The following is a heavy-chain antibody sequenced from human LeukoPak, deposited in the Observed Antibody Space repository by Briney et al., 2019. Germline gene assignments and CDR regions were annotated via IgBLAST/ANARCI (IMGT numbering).Heavy chain of an antibody. D-gene: IGHD1-26*01. J-gene: IGHJ4*02. CDR2: IKHDGGEK. Sequence: GGSLRLSCVASGFTSSNYWMSWVRQAPGKGLEWVANIKHDGGEKYYVDSVKGRFTISRDNAKNSLYLQMNSLRVEDTSVYYCARRRGGSYGYFDYWGQGTLVTVSS. CDR1: GFTSSNYW. CDR3: ARRRGGSYGYFDY. V-gene: IGHV3-7*01.